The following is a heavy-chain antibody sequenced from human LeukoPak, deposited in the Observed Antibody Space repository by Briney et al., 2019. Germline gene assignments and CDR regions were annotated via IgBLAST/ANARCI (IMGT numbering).Heavy chain of an antibody. CDR3: ARDQEAFDY. Sequence: GASVKVSCKASGYSFTSNYIHWVRQAPGQGLEWMGMIYPRDGSTSYAQKFQGRVTVTRDTSTSTVHMELSSLRSEDTAVYYRARDQEAFDYWGQGTLVTVSS. CDR1: GYSFTSNY. V-gene: IGHV1-46*01. J-gene: IGHJ4*02. CDR2: IYPRDGST.